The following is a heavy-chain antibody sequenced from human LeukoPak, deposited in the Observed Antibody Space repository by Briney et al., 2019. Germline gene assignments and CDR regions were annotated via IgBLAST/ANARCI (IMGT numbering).Heavy chain of an antibody. V-gene: IGHV4-61*02. Sequence: SETLSLTCTVSGGSISSGSYYWSWIRQPAGKGLEWIGRIYTSGSTNYNPSLKSRVTISVDTSKNQFSLKLSSVTAADTAVYYCARDKGGYCSSTSCYPYFDYWGQGTLVTVSS. CDR2: IYTSGST. CDR3: ARDKGGYCSSTSCYPYFDY. D-gene: IGHD2-2*01. CDR1: GGSISSGSYY. J-gene: IGHJ4*02.